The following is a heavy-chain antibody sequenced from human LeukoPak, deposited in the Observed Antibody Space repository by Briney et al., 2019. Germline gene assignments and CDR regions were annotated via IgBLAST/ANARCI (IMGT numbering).Heavy chain of an antibody. Sequence: GGSLRLSCAGSGFNLGIYSMDWVRQAPGKGLEWVSSISSSSSYIYYADSVKGRFTISRDNAKNSLYLQMNSLRAEDTAVYYCARDRSPNRAFDIWGQGTMVTVSS. CDR3: ARDRSPNRAFDI. CDR2: ISSSSSYI. D-gene: IGHD1-14*01. J-gene: IGHJ3*02. V-gene: IGHV3-21*01. CDR1: GFNLGIYS.